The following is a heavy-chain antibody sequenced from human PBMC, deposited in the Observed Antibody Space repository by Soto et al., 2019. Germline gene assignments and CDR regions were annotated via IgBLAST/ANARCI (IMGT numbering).Heavy chain of an antibody. CDR3: ARESCSDAFDI. CDR1: GFTFSDYY. D-gene: IGHD2-8*01. J-gene: IGHJ3*02. V-gene: IGHV3-11*05. Sequence: QVQLLESGGGLVKPGVSLRLSGAASGFTFSDYYMTWIRQAPGKGLEWVSYISGSTGNTYYADSVKGRFTISRDNAKDSLYLQMNSLRAEDTAVYYCARESCSDAFDIWGQGTMVAVSS. CDR2: ISGSTGNT.